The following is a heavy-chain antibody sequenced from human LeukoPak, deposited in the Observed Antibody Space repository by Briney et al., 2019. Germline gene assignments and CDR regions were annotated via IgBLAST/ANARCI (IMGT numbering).Heavy chain of an antibody. Sequence: SETLSLTCTVSGASISSGNYYWSWIRQPAGKGLEWIGRVYISGTPTYNPSLKGRVSMSVDTSRNQFSLKLSSVTAADTAVYYCASLTPGPRIAAAGFDYWGQGTLVTVSS. D-gene: IGHD6-13*01. CDR1: GASISSGNYY. J-gene: IGHJ4*02. V-gene: IGHV4-61*02. CDR3: ASLTPGPRIAAAGFDY. CDR2: VYISGTP.